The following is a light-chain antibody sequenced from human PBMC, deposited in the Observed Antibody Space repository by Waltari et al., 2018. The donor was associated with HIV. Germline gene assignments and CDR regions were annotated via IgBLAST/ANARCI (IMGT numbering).Light chain of an antibody. J-gene: IGLJ1*01. CDR3: CSYAASSTSPMV. CDR2: EVS. CDR1: SSDIGIYNV. Sequence: QSALTQPASVSGSPGQSITLSCTGTSSDIGIYNVVSWYQQHPNIAPKLLIYEVSKRPSWGSARFSASKSGNTASLTISGLQADDEADYYCCSYAASSTSPMVFGTGTKVTVL. V-gene: IGLV2-23*02.